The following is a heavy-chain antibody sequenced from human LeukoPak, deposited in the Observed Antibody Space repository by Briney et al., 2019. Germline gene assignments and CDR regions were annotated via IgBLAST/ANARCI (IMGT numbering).Heavy chain of an antibody. CDR2: IKSKTDGGTT. D-gene: IGHD3-16*01. CDR1: GFTFSNAW. J-gene: IGHJ3*02. CDR3: TSRSHMFGGAFDI. Sequence: GGSLRLSCAASGFTFSNAWMSWVRRAPGRGLEWVGRIKSKTDGGTTDYAAPVKGRFTISRDDSKNTLSLQMNSLKTEDTAVYYCTSRSHMFGGAFDIWGQGTMVTVSS. V-gene: IGHV3-15*01.